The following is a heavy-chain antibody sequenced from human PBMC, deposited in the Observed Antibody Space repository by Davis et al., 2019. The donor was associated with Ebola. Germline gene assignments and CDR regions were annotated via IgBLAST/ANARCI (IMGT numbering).Heavy chain of an antibody. CDR1: GFPFSSYS. V-gene: IGHV3-21*01. CDR2: ISSSSSYI. J-gene: IGHJ6*02. CDR3: ASSSIAARPGYYYGMDV. D-gene: IGHD6-6*01. Sequence: GGSLRLSCAASGFPFSSYSMNWVRQAPGKGLEWVSSISSSSSYIYYADSVKGRFTISRDNAKNSLYLQMNSLRAEDTAVYYCASSSIAARPGYYYGMDVWGQGTTVTVSS.